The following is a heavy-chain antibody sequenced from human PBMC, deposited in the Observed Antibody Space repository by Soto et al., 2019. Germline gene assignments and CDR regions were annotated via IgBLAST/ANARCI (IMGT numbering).Heavy chain of an antibody. D-gene: IGHD2-2*01. CDR3: GLQPGGGGY. CDR2: IYSGGYT. J-gene: IGHJ4*02. CDR1: GFTVSNNY. V-gene: IGHV3-53*01. Sequence: EVQLVESGGGLIQPGGSLRLSCAVSGFTVSNNYMSWVRQAPGKGLEGVSVIYSGGYTAYGDSVKGRFTISRDNSNNNIYPKMNSLRADHTAGYSGGLQPGGGGYWGQGTLVTVSS.